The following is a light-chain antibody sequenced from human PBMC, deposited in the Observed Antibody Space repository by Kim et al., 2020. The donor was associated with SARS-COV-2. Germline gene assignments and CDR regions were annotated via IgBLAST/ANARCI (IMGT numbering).Light chain of an antibody. CDR2: GKN. CDR3: NSRDSSGNHHYV. J-gene: IGLJ1*01. Sequence: GQKGRITCQGDSLRSYYASWYQQKPGQAPVLVIYGKNNRPSGIPDRFSGSSSGNTASLTITGAQAEDEADYYCNSRDSSGNHHYVFGTGTKVTVL. V-gene: IGLV3-19*01. CDR1: SLRSYY.